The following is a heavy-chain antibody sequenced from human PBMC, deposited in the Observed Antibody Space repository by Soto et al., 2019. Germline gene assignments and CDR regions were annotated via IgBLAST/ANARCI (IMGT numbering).Heavy chain of an antibody. D-gene: IGHD3-22*01. CDR2: ISVSGGST. J-gene: IGHJ4*02. CDR1: GFTFSSYA. V-gene: IGHV3-23*01. Sequence: PGGSLRLSCAASGFTFSSYAMSWVRQAPGKGLEWVSAISVSGGSTYHADSVKGRFTISRDNSKNTLYLQMNSLRAEDTAVYYCAKLAVTMIVVPIDYWGQGTLVTVSS. CDR3: AKLAVTMIVVPIDY.